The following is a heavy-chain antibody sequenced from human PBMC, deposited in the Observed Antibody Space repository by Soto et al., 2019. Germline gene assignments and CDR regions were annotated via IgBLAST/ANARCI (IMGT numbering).Heavy chain of an antibody. J-gene: IGHJ6*02. CDR3: ARIAASGRGWDV. Sequence: EVQLVESGRGLGHPGGSLRLSCVDSGFTFSSYWMSWVRKAPVKGLEWVGNIKQDGSEENYVDSVKGRFTISRDNAKNSMYLQMNSLRVEDTAVYYGARIAASGRGWDVWGQGTTVVVSS. D-gene: IGHD6-13*01. CDR1: GFTFSSYW. CDR2: IKQDGSEE. V-gene: IGHV3-7*01.